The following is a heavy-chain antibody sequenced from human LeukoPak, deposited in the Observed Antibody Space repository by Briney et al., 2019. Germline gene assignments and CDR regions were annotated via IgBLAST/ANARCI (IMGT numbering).Heavy chain of an antibody. CDR3: ASGVTMVRGANAEYFQH. CDR2: ISYDGSNK. D-gene: IGHD3-10*01. J-gene: IGHJ1*01. Sequence: GGSLRLSCAAYGFTFSSYAMSWVRQAPGKGLEWVAVISYDGSNKYYADSVKGRFTISRDNSKNTLYLQMNSLRAEDTAVYFCASGVTMVRGANAEYFQHWGQGTLVTVSS. CDR1: GFTFSSYA. V-gene: IGHV3-30-3*01.